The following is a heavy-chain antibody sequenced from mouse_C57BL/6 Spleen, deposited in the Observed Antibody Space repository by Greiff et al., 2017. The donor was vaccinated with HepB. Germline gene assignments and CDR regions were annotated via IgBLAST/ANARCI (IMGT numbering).Heavy chain of an antibody. D-gene: IGHD2-4*01. CDR1: GFTFSDYG. CDR2: ISSGSSTI. J-gene: IGHJ1*03. V-gene: IGHV5-17*01. CDR3: ARVITTPRYWYFDV. Sequence: EVQLVVSGGGLVKPGGSLKLSCAASGFTFSDYGMHWVRQAPEKGLEWVAYISSGSSTIYYADTVKGRFTISRDNAKNTLFLQMTSLRSEDTAMYYCARVITTPRYWYFDVWGRGTTVTVSS.